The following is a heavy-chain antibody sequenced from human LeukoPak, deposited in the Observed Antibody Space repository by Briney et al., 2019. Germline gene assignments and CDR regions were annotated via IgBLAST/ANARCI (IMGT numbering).Heavy chain of an antibody. V-gene: IGHV1-8*01. D-gene: IGHD6-19*01. CDR2: MNPNSGNT. Sequence: ASVKVSCKASVYTFTSYDINWVRQATGQGLEWMGWMNPNSGNTGYAQKFQGRVTMTRNTSISTAYMELSSLRSEDTAVYYCAYGYSSGWYYFDYWGQGTLVTVSS. J-gene: IGHJ4*02. CDR1: VYTFTSYD. CDR3: AYGYSSGWYYFDY.